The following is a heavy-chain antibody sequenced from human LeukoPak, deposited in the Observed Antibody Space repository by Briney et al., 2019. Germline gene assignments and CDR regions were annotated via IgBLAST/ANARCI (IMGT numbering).Heavy chain of an antibody. CDR3: ARFKRADGWSYFDY. J-gene: IGHJ4*02. CDR2: ISGSGGST. Sequence: GGSLRLSCAASGFTFSSYAMSWVRQAPGKGLEWVSAISGSGGSTYYADSVKGRFTISRDNSKNTLYLQMNSLRAEDTAVYYCARFKRADGWSYFDYWGQGTLVTVSS. V-gene: IGHV3-23*01. D-gene: IGHD6-19*01. CDR1: GFTFSSYA.